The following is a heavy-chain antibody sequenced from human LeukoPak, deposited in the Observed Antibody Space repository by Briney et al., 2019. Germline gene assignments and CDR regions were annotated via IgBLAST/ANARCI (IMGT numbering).Heavy chain of an antibody. CDR3: ARDPHRTGDGGYNY. Sequence: LSLTCNVSGASMSNYYWVWVRQAPGKGLEWVSGISWNSGSIGYADSLKGRVTISRDNAMNSLYLQVNSLRAEDSAVYYCARDPHRTGDGGYNYWGQGTLVTVSS. J-gene: IGHJ4*02. CDR1: GASMSNYY. D-gene: IGHD5-12*01. V-gene: IGHV3-9*01. CDR2: ISWNSGSI.